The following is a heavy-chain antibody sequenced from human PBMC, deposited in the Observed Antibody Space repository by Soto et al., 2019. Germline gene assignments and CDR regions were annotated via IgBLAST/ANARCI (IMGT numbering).Heavy chain of an antibody. D-gene: IGHD6-19*01. Sequence: EVQLVESGGGLVQPGGSLRVSCTASDFTFSSYWMHWVRQAPGKGLVWVSRINEDGSHILYADSVKGRFTISRDNAKNTLFLQMSSLRAEATAIYYCSRGSRGLSGIDYWGPGTLVSVSS. CDR2: INEDGSHI. J-gene: IGHJ4*02. CDR1: DFTFSSYW. CDR3: SRGSRGLSGIDY. V-gene: IGHV3-74*01.